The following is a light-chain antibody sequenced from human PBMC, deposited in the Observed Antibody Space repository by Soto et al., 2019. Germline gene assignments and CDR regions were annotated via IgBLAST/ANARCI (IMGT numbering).Light chain of an antibody. V-gene: IGKV1-5*01. CDR2: DAS. Sequence: IQMTHSPSALSGSVQDRVTITCRASQTISSWLAWYQQKPGKAPKLLIYDASSLERGVPSRFSGSGTGIDFTLTISSVQPDDFASYYCQQYKSYSWSFGQGTKADI. CDR1: QTISSW. CDR3: QQYKSYSWS. J-gene: IGKJ1*01.